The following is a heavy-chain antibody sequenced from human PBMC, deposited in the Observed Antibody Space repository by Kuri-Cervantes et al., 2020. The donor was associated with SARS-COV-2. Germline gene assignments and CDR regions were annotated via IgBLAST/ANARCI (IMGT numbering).Heavy chain of an antibody. V-gene: IGHV3-15*01. Sequence: GESLKISCAASGFTFSNAWMSWVRQAPGKGLEWVGRIKNKIDGGTTDYAAPVKGRFTIPRDDSKNTLYLQMNSLKTEDTAVYYCTTDRLSDIRTFDYWGQGTLVTVSS. J-gene: IGHJ4*02. CDR3: TTDRLSDIRTFDY. CDR2: IKNKIDGGTT. CDR1: GFTFSNAW. D-gene: IGHD2-15*01.